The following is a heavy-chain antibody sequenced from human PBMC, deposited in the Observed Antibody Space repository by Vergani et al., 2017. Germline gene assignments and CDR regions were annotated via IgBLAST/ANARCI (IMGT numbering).Heavy chain of an antibody. CDR3: ARGGGRYCSSTSCYAFDY. V-gene: IGHV4-59*05. Sequence: VQLVETGGGLIQPGGSLRLSCAASGFTVSSNYMSWVRQAPGKGLEWIGSFYYSGSTYYNSSFKSRVPIFGETSKNQFSLKLSSVTAADRAVYYCARGGGRYCSSTSCYAFDYWGQGTLVTVSS. J-gene: IGHJ4*02. CDR1: GFTVSSNY. D-gene: IGHD2-2*01. CDR2: FYYSGST.